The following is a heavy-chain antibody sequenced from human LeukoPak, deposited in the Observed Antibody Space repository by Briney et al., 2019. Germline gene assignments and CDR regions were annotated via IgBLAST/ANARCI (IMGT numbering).Heavy chain of an antibody. D-gene: IGHD3-3*01. CDR1: GGSIGSGSYY. CDR3: ARANRQDYDFWSGYSDAFDI. Sequence: SETLSLTCTVSGGSIGSGSYYWSWIRQPAGKGLEWIGRIYTSGSTNYNPSLKSRVTISVDTSKNQFSLKLSSVTAADTAVYYCARANRQDYDFWSGYSDAFDIWGQGTMVTVSS. CDR2: IYTSGST. J-gene: IGHJ3*02. V-gene: IGHV4-61*02.